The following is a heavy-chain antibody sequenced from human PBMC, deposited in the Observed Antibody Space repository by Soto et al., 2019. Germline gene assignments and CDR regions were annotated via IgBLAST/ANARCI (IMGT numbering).Heavy chain of an antibody. Sequence: GGSLRLSCAASGFTFRSYWMHWVRQTPGKGLEWVSHINSDGSSTYYAGSVKGRFTISRDNAKNILYLQMNSLRAEDTAVYYCAKELESGYNSEHTSWGQGTLVTVSS. CDR3: AKELESGYNSEHTS. V-gene: IGHV3-74*01. CDR1: GFTFRSYW. J-gene: IGHJ5*02. CDR2: INSDGSST. D-gene: IGHD5-12*01.